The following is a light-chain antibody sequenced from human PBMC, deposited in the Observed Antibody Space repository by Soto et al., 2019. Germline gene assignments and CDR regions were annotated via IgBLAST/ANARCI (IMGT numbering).Light chain of an antibody. CDR1: QSISDY. J-gene: IGKJ5*01. CDR2: AAS. Sequence: DIQMTQSPSSLSASVGDRVTITCRASQSISDYLNCYQQRPGEAPKLRIYAASRVHSGVPSRFRCSGSGTDFILTISSLQPDDFATYYCQQSHSTTPLTFGQGARLEMK. CDR3: QQSHSTTPLT. V-gene: IGKV1-39*01.